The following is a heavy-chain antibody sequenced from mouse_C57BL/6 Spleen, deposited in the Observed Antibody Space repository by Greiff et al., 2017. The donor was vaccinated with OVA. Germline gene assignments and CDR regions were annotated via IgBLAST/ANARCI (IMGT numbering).Heavy chain of an antibody. D-gene: IGHD2-3*01. CDR2: INPNNGGT. Sequence: EVKLQQSGPELVKPGASVKISCKASGYTFTDYYMNWVKQSHGKSLEWIGDINPNNGGTSYNQKFKGKATLTVDKSSSTAYMELRSLTSEDSAVYYCAREVTTPHFDYWGQGTTLTVSS. J-gene: IGHJ2*01. V-gene: IGHV1-26*01. CDR1: GYTFTDYY. CDR3: AREVTTPHFDY.